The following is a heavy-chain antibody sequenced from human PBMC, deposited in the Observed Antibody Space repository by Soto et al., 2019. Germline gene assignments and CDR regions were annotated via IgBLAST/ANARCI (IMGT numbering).Heavy chain of an antibody. CDR3: ARLPARGYSYGSPLDY. CDR1: GYSFTSYW. Sequence: PGESLKISCKGSGYSFTSYWIGWVRQMPGKGLEWMGIIYPGDSDTRYSPSFQGQVTISADKSISTAYLQWSSLKASDTAMYYCARLPARGYSYGSPLDYWGQGTLVTVSS. J-gene: IGHJ4*02. V-gene: IGHV5-51*01. D-gene: IGHD5-18*01. CDR2: IYPGDSDT.